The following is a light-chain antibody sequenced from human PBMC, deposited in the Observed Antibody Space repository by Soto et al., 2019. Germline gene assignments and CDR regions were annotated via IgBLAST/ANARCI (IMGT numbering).Light chain of an antibody. V-gene: IGKV1-27*01. CDR3: QKYNGAPYT. Sequence: DIQMTQSPSSLSASVGDRVTITCRASQGISNYLAWYQQNPGKVPKLLIYAASTLQSGVPSRFSGSGSGTVFPLTISSLQPEDVATYYCQKYNGAPYTFGQGTKLEIK. J-gene: IGKJ2*01. CDR2: AAS. CDR1: QGISNY.